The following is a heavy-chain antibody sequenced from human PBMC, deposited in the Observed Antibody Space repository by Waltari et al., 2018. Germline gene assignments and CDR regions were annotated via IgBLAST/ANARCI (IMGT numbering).Heavy chain of an antibody. D-gene: IGHD1-1*01. CDR3: ATYIGASVGTAAFDV. CDR2: MSYLGAT. V-gene: IGHV4-39*01. J-gene: IGHJ3*01. Sequence: QLQLQESGPGLVKPSETLSLTCSVSGGSITNTKHYWGWIRQPPGQGLEWIGTMSYLGATYSSPSLKSRVTISRDTSTNQLSRKLGSVTAADTAMYYCATYIGASVGTAAFDVWGQGTMVTVSS. CDR1: GGSITNTKHY.